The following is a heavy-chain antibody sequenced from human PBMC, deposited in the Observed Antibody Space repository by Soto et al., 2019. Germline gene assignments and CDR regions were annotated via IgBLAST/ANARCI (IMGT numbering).Heavy chain of an antibody. Sequence: KPSETLSLTCVVSGGSISNTNWWSWVRQPPGKGLEWIGEIYHSGTTHYSPSLRSRVTMSVDMSRNHFSLRLTSVTAADTAVYYCAFPATADFDYWGQGTLVTVSS. CDR3: AFPATADFDY. CDR2: IYHSGTT. V-gene: IGHV4-4*02. D-gene: IGHD6-13*01. J-gene: IGHJ4*02. CDR1: GGSISNTNW.